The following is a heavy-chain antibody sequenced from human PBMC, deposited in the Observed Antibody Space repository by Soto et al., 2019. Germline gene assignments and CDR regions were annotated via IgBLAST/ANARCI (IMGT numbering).Heavy chain of an antibody. V-gene: IGHV4-39*01. CDR3: VRLTSRISAASHGRSNWLVP. CDR1: SGSISISGAY. J-gene: IGHJ5*02. Sequence: SDSLSLRSTASSGSISISGAYLAWIRQPPGNRLEWIGDIYETGSTYYNPSLKSRVTIYVDTSMEQFSLRLNSVTAADTATYYCVRLTSRISAASHGRSNWLVPWGPGILVTVYS. CDR2: IYETGST. D-gene: IGHD2-15*01.